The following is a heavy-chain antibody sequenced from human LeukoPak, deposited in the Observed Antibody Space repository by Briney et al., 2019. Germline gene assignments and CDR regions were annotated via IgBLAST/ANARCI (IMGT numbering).Heavy chain of an antibody. CDR1: AGSVSSSSYY. V-gene: IGHV4-61*01. CDR3: AREERSGYNRFDY. J-gene: IGHJ4*02. Sequence: SETLSLTCTVSAGSVSSSSYYWSWIRQPPGKGLEWIGYIYYSGSTNYNPSLKSRVTISVDTSKNQFSLRLSSVTAADTAVFYCAREERSGYNRFDYWGQGTLVTVSS. CDR2: IYYSGST. D-gene: IGHD5-24*01.